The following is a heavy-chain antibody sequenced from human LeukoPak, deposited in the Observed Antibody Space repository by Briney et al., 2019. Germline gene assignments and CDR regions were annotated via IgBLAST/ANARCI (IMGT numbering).Heavy chain of an antibody. V-gene: IGHV4-4*07. CDR3: ARGGDYYDSSGYYPLDY. CDR1: GGSISSYY. D-gene: IGHD3-22*01. J-gene: IGHJ4*02. Sequence: SETLSLTCTVSGGSISSYYWTWIRQPAGKGLEWIGRIYTSGSTNYNPSLKSRVTMSVDTSKNQFSLKLTSVTAADAAVYYCARGGDYYDSSGYYPLDYWGQGTLVTVSS. CDR2: IYTSGST.